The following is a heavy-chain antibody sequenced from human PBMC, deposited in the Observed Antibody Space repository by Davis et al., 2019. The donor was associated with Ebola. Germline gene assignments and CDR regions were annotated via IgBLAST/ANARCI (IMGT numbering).Heavy chain of an antibody. CDR1: GYTFTGHY. J-gene: IGHJ4*02. Sequence: ASVPVSCKASGYTFTGHYMHWVRQAPGQGLEWMGRINPNSGDTNYAQSFQDRVTMTSDTSLTTAYMELSGLRSGDTAMYYCARDDKVMHFDYWGQGTLVTVSS. V-gene: IGHV1-2*06. CDR3: ARDDKVMHFDY. D-gene: IGHD3-16*01. CDR2: INPNSGDT.